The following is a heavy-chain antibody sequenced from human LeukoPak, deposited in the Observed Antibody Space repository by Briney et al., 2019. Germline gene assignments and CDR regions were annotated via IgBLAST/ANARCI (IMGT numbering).Heavy chain of an antibody. CDR2: MNPNSGNT. CDR1: GYTFTSYD. V-gene: IGHV1-8*01. J-gene: IGHJ4*02. D-gene: IGHD5-18*01. CDR3: ARVPDTAMVKFDY. Sequence: GASVKVSCKASGYTFTSYDINWVRQATGQGLEWMGWMNPNSGNTGYAQKFQGRVTMTRNTSISTAYMELSSLRSDDTAVYYCARVPDTAMVKFDYWGQGTLVTVSS.